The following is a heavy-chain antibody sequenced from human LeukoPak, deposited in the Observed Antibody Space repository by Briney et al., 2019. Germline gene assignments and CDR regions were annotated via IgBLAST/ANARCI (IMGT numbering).Heavy chain of an antibody. D-gene: IGHD6-13*01. Sequence: ASVKVSCKTSGYTFTGYYIHWVRQAPGQGLEWMGWIYPNSGGTTYAQKFQGRVTMTRDTSISTAYMELSRLRSDDTAVYYCAPTNSWSYYFDYWGQGTLVTVSS. CDR2: IYPNSGGT. CDR3: APTNSWSYYFDY. J-gene: IGHJ4*02. CDR1: GYTFTGYY. V-gene: IGHV1-2*02.